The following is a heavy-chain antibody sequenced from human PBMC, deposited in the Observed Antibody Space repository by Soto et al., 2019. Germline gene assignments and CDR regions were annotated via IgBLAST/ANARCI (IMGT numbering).Heavy chain of an antibody. CDR3: ARVVTTVTTRFGC. D-gene: IGHD4-17*01. J-gene: IGHJ4*02. CDR2: IYYSGST. V-gene: IGHV4-30-4*01. CDR1: DGTSSSLDYD. Sequence: TVADGTSSSLDYDRSMKNQPPGKGLEWIGYIYYSGSTYYNPSLKSRVTISVDTSKNQFSLKMNSVTAADTAVYYCARVVTTVTTRFGCWGQGTLGTGSS.